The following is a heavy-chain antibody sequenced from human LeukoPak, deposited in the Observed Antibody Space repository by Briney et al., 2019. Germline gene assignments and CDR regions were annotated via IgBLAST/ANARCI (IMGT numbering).Heavy chain of an antibody. V-gene: IGHV3-48*03. Sequence: GGSLRLSCAASGFTFSSYEMSWVRQAPGKGLEWVSFIGSSGATIYYADSVKGRFTISRDNAKNSLYLQMNSLRAEDTAVYYCARLSDALDYWGQGTLVTVSS. CDR2: IGSSGATI. D-gene: IGHD2-21*02. CDR1: GFTFSSYE. J-gene: IGHJ4*02. CDR3: ARLSDALDY.